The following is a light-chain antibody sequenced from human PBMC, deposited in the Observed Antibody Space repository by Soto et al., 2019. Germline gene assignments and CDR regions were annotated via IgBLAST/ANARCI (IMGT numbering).Light chain of an antibody. CDR2: DAS. CDR3: QQRSNWPPLT. V-gene: IGKV3-11*01. Sequence: EIGLTQSPATLSLSPGERATLSCRASQSVSSYLAWYQQKPGQAPRLLIYDASNRATGIPARFSGSGSGTDFPLTIRSLEPEDFAVYYCQQRSNWPPLTFGGGTKVEIK. CDR1: QSVSSY. J-gene: IGKJ4*01.